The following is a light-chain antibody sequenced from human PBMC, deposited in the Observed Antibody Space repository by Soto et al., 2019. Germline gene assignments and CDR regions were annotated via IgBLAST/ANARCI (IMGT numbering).Light chain of an antibody. J-gene: IGKJ4*01. V-gene: IGKV1-39*01. Sequence: DIPMTQSPSSLSASVGDSVTITCWASQSINIYLSWYQQKPGKAPKLLINVASTLQGGVPSRFSGSGSGTEFTLAISSLQPEDSATYYCQQSFSTPQTFGGGTRVEIK. CDR1: QSINIY. CDR3: QQSFSTPQT. CDR2: VAS.